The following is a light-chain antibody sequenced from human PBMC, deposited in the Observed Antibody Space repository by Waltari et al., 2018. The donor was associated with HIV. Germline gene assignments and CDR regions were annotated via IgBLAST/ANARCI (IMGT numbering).Light chain of an antibody. CDR3: QAWGSTTSGV. CDR1: ELGDKY. CDR2: QDH. Sequence: SYEVTQPPSVAVSPGQTATITCSGYELGDKYTCWYQHKPGQSPLLVIYQDHKRPSGIPERFSGSSSGHTATLTISGSLPMDEADYYCQAWGSTTSGVFGRG. J-gene: IGLJ2*01. V-gene: IGLV3-1*01.